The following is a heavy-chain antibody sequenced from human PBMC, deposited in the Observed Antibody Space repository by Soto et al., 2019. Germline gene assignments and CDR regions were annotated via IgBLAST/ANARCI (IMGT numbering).Heavy chain of an antibody. CDR3: AREGIAVAPDAFDI. J-gene: IGHJ3*02. D-gene: IGHD6-19*01. V-gene: IGHV1-46*01. CDR1: GYTYTSYY. CDR2: INPSGGST. Sequence: APVKPSSKASGYTYTSYYMHWVRQAPGQGLEWMGIINPSGGSTSYAQKFQGRVTMTRDTSTSTVYMELSSLRSEDTAVYYCAREGIAVAPDAFDIWGQGKMVTVSS.